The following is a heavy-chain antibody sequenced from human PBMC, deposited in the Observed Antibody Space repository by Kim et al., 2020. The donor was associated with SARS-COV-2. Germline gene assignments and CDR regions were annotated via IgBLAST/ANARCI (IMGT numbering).Heavy chain of an antibody. J-gene: IGHJ4*02. D-gene: IGHD3-3*01. CDR3: AKVAPPNYDFWSGYYDLYYFDY. CDR2: ISGSGGST. V-gene: IGHV3-23*01. Sequence: GGSLRLSCAASGFTFSSYAMSWVRQAPGKGLEWVSAISGSGGSTYYADSVKGRFTISRDNSKNTLYLQMNSLRAEDTAVYYCAKVAPPNYDFWSGYYDLYYFDYWGQGTLVTVSS. CDR1: GFTFSSYA.